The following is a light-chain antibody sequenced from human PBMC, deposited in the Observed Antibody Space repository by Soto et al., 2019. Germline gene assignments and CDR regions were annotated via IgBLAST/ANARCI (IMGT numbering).Light chain of an antibody. CDR1: QSVSNN. V-gene: IGKV3-15*01. Sequence: EIVMTQSPATLSVSPGERVTLSCRASQSVSNNLAWYQQKPGQAPRLLIYGASTRATGIPARFSGSGSGTDFTLTISSLQSEDFAVYYCQQYNNWPPLTFGGGTKVHIK. CDR3: QQYNNWPPLT. CDR2: GAS. J-gene: IGKJ4*01.